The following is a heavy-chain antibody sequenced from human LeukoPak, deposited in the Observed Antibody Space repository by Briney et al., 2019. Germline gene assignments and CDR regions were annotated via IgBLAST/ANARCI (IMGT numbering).Heavy chain of an antibody. V-gene: IGHV4-59*11. CDR3: ARTGYSYGSDP. CDR2: IYYSGST. D-gene: IGHD5-18*01. Sequence: SETLSLTCTVSGGSISSHYWSWIRQPPGKGLEWIGYIYYSGSTNCNPSLKSRVTISVDTSKNQFSLKLSSVTAADTAVYYCARTGYSYGSDPWGQGTLVTVSS. J-gene: IGHJ5*02. CDR1: GGSISSHY.